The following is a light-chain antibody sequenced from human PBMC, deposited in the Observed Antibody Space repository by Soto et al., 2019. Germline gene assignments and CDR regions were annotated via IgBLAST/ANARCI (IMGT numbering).Light chain of an antibody. J-gene: IGLJ3*02. Sequence: QSALTQPRSVSGSPGQSVTISCTGTNSDIGGYNYVSWYQQHPGKAPKVMIYDVNRRPSGVSDRFSGSKSGNTASLTISGLQAEDEADYYCCSYAGRYNFWVSGGGTKLTVL. CDR1: NSDIGGYNY. CDR3: CSYAGRYNFWV. V-gene: IGLV2-11*01. CDR2: DVN.